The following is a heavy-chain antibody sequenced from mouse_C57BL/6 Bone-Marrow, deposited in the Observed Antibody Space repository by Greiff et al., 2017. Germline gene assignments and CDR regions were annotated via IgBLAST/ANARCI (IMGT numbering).Heavy chain of an antibody. D-gene: IGHD3-1*01. CDR3: GRGALAIFAY. Sequence: VQLQESGAELARPGASVTLSCKASGYTFTSYGISWVQQRTGQGLEWIGDFYPRSGNTYYNEKFKGKATLTADKSSSTAYMELRSLTSEDSAVLFCGRGALAIFAYWGQGTMVTVSA. CDR1: GYTFTSYG. J-gene: IGHJ3*01. V-gene: IGHV1-81*01. CDR2: FYPRSGNT.